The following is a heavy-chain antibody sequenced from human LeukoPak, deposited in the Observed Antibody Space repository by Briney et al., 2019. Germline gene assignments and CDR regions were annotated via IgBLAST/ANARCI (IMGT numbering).Heavy chain of an antibody. V-gene: IGHV4-59*08. CDR2: VNYSGST. Sequence: SETLSLTCTVSGGSIGTYYWSWIRQPPGKGLEWIGYVNYSGSTNYNPSLKSRVTISVDTSRNQFSLKLSSVTAADTAVYFCARRVNGMDVWGQGTTVTVSS. CDR3: ARRVNGMDV. D-gene: IGHD2-21*01. CDR1: GGSIGTYY. J-gene: IGHJ6*02.